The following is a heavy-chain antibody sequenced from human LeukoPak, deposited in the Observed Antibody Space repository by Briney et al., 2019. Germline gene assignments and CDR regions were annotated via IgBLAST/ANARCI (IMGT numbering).Heavy chain of an antibody. Sequence: PGGSLRLSCAASGFAFSSYWMHWVRQAPGKGLVWVSRINNDGGSTTYADSVRGRFTISRDTAKNTLYLQMNSLRADDTAVYYCASLQASDYWGQGTLVTVSS. CDR1: GFAFSSYW. CDR2: INNDGGST. CDR3: ASLQASDY. J-gene: IGHJ4*02. V-gene: IGHV3-74*03.